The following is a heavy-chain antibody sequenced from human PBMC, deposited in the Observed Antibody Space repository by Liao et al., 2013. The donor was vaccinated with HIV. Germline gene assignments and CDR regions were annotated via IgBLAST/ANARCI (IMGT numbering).Heavy chain of an antibody. CDR3: AXTGYYDDLRLVIITGWTY. V-gene: IGHV4-4*07. CDR1: GGSISNHY. D-gene: IGHD3-9*01. Sequence: QLQLQESGPGLVKPSETLSLTCTVSGGSISNHYWSWIRQPAGKGLEWIGRMYTSGSTNYNPSLKSRVTMSVDTSKNQFSLQLTSVTTADTAVYYCAXTGYYDDLRLVIITGWTYWGQGTLVTVSS. J-gene: IGHJ4*02. CDR2: MYTSGST.